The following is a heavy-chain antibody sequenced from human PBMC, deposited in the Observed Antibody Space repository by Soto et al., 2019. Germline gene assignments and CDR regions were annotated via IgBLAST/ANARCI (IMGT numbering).Heavy chain of an antibody. Sequence: QDQLVQSGVEVKRPGASVKVSCKASGYSFSTHGIIWVRQAPGQGLAWMGWITPSNGHTNYEQKFQGRAAMTTDTSTNTGSTEVRGVKSDVTAVDYCARFRYCGGSSWDASRPRAPWGQGTVFTVSS. J-gene: IGHJ3*01. V-gene: IGHV1-18*01. CDR1: GYSFSTHG. CDR2: ITPSNGHT. D-gene: IGHD2-21*01. CDR3: ARFRYCGGSSWDASRPRAP.